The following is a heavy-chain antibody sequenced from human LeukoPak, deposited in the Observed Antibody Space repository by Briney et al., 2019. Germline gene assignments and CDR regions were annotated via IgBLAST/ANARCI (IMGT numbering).Heavy chain of an antibody. Sequence: SETLSLTCAVYGGSFSGYYWSWIRQPPGKGLEWIGEINHSGSTNYNPSLKSRVTISVDTSKNQFSLKLSSVTTADTAVYYCARGRGSSWYWEYFQHWGQGTLVTVSS. V-gene: IGHV4-34*01. CDR1: GGSFSGYY. J-gene: IGHJ1*01. CDR2: INHSGST. CDR3: ARGRGSSWYWEYFQH. D-gene: IGHD6-13*01.